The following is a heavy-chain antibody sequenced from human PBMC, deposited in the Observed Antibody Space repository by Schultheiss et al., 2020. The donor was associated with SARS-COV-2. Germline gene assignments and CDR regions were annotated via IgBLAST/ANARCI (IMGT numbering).Heavy chain of an antibody. Sequence: GGSLRLSCAASGFTFSSYAMHWVRQAPGKGLEWVAVISYDGSNKYYADSVKGRFTISRDNSKNTLYLQMNSLRAEDTAVYYCAKDLGFSGYCSSTSCYHLPYYGMDVWGQGTTVTVSS. CDR3: AKDLGFSGYCSSTSCYHLPYYGMDV. V-gene: IGHV3-30-3*01. J-gene: IGHJ6*02. D-gene: IGHD2-2*03. CDR1: GFTFSSYA. CDR2: ISYDGSNK.